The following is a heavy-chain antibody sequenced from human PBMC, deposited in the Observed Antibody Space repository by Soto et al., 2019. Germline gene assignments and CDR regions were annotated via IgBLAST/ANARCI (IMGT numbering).Heavy chain of an antibody. CDR2: INAGNGNT. Sequence: GASVKVSCKASGYTFTSYAMHWVRQAPGQRLEWMGWINAGNGNTKYSQKFQGRVTITRDTSASTAYMELSSLRSEDTAVYYCARVSRSWNDAFDSWGQGKMVTVSS. CDR1: GYTFTSYA. J-gene: IGHJ3*02. CDR3: ARVSRSWNDAFDS. V-gene: IGHV1-3*01. D-gene: IGHD6-13*01.